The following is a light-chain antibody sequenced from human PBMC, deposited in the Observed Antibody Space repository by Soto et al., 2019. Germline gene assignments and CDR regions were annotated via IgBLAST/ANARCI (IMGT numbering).Light chain of an antibody. Sequence: QYALTQPASVSGSPGQSITISCTGTSSDVGSYNLVSWYQHHPGKAPKLMIYEGSNRPSGVSTRFSGSKSGNTASLTISGLQAEDEADYYCSSYAGAVVFGGGTKVTVL. J-gene: IGLJ2*01. CDR2: EGS. CDR3: SSYAGAVV. CDR1: SSDVGSYNL. V-gene: IGLV2-23*01.